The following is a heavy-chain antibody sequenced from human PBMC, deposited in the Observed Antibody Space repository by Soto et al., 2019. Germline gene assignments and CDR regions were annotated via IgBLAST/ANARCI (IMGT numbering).Heavy chain of an antibody. J-gene: IGHJ6*02. CDR1: GAPITTTKW. CDR2: LSRGDER. V-gene: IGHV4-4*02. Sequence: QVQLQESGPGLVKPSETLSLTCTVSGAPITTTKWWAWVRLPPGKGLEWIGELSRGDERSSNPSLEVRFTMSLDKSNNHFSLKLTSVTAADTAIYSCATQTISYTWGVWGRGTSVTVSS. D-gene: IGHD3-16*01. CDR3: ATQTISYTWGV.